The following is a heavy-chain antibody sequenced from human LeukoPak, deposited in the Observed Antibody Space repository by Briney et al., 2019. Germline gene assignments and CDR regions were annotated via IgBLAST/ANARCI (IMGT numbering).Heavy chain of an antibody. CDR1: GFTLSDYPA. Sequence: GGSLRLSCIASGFTLSDYPAMHWVRQAPGMGLEWVAAVSPDGNSKYYADSVKGRFTITRDFSMNGLYLEVNSLTPEDTALYYCAKEKSLVVPAAIGNSVSERDAFDIWGQGTMVTVSS. J-gene: IGHJ3*02. V-gene: IGHV3-30-3*01. CDR2: VSPDGNSK. D-gene: IGHD2-2*01. CDR3: AKEKSLVVPAAIGNSVSERDAFDI.